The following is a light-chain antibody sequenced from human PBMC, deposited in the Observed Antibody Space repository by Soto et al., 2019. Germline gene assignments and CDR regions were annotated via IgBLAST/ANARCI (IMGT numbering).Light chain of an antibody. V-gene: IGLV2-14*01. CDR2: DVS. J-gene: IGLJ3*02. Sequence: QSVLTQPASVSGSPGQSITISCTGTSSDVGGYNYVSWYQQHPGKAPKLMIYDVSDRPSGVSNRFSGSKSGNTASLTISGLQAEDEAEYYCSSYTSRSTLVFGGGTKLTVL. CDR3: SSYTSRSTLV. CDR1: SSDVGGYNY.